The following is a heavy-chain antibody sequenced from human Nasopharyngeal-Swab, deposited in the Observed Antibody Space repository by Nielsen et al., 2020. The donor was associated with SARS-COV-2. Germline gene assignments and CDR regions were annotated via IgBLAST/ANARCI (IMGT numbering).Heavy chain of an antibody. Sequence: ASVKVSCKVSGYTLTELSMHWVRQAPGKGLEWVGGFDPEDGETIYAQKFQGRVTMTEDTSTDTAYMELSSLRSEDTAVYYCATEPAMVRGGWFDPWGQGTLVTVSS. D-gene: IGHD3-10*01. CDR2: FDPEDGET. CDR1: GYTLTELS. J-gene: IGHJ5*02. CDR3: ATEPAMVRGGWFDP. V-gene: IGHV1-24*01.